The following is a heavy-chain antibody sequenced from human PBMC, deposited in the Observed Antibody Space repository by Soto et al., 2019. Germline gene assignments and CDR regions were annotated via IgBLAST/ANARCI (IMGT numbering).Heavy chain of an antibody. V-gene: IGHV3-33*01. Sequence: GRSLRLSCAASGFTFSSSGMHWVRQAPGKGLEWVAITWYDGANKYCADSVKGRFTISRDNSKNMLYLQMNSLRAEDTAVYYCAREEGRIAVAGSGDFDYWGQGSLVSVTS. CDR3: AREEGRIAVAGSGDFDY. CDR1: GFTFSSSG. J-gene: IGHJ4*02. CDR2: TWYDGANK. D-gene: IGHD6-19*01.